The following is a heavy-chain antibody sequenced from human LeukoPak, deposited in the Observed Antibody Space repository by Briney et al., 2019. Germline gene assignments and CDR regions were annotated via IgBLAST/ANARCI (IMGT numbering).Heavy chain of an antibody. V-gene: IGHV4-59*01. J-gene: IGHJ4*02. CDR3: ARGRGLGDY. CDR1: GGSIRTYH. Sequence: SETLSLTCTVSGGSIRTYHWSWIRQAPGKGLEWIGSIYSSGSTSCNPSVKSRVTISLDTSKNQFSLKLSSVTAADTAVYYCARGRGLGDYWGQGTLVTVSS. D-gene: IGHD3-10*01. CDR2: IYSSGST.